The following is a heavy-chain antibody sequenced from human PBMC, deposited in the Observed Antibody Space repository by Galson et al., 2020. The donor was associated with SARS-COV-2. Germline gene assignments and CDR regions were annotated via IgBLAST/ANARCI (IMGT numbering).Heavy chain of an antibody. CDR2: IKDDGSQI. CDR3: ARVWNQYYVASGYV. Sequence: GGSLRLSCAGSGFTFSNYWMSWVRQAPGKGLEWVANIKDDGSQIYHADSVMGRFTISRDNAKNSLYLQMNGLRDEDTAVYYCARVWNQYYVASGYVWGQGALVTVSS. J-gene: IGHJ4*02. CDR1: GFTFSNYW. D-gene: IGHD3-22*01. V-gene: IGHV3-7*03.